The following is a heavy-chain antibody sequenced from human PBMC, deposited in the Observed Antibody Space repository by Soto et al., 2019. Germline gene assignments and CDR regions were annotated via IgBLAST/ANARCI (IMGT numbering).Heavy chain of an antibody. V-gene: IGHV3-23*01. Sequence: EVQLLESGGGLVQPGGSLRLSCAASGFTFSNYAMTWVRRAPGKGLEWVSAISGSGGTTYYADSVKGRFTISRDNSKNTLYLQRNSLRAEDTAVYYWSKGATSTSGSYYYYYGMDVCGQGTAVTVSS. J-gene: IGHJ6*02. CDR1: GFTFSNYA. CDR3: SKGATSTSGSYYYYYGMDV. CDR2: ISGSGGTT. D-gene: IGHD1-26*01.